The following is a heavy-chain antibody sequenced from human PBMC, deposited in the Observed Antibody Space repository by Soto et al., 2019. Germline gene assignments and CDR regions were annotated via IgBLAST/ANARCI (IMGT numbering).Heavy chain of an antibody. D-gene: IGHD6-13*01. CDR3: AKHPHSSWYWADY. J-gene: IGHJ4*02. CDR2: ISGSGGST. CDR1: GFTFSSYA. V-gene: IGHV3-23*01. Sequence: EVQLLESGGGLVQPGGSLRLSCAASGFTFSSYAMSWVRQAPGKGLEWVSAISGSGGSTYYADSVKGRFTISRDNSKNTLYLQMNSLRAEVTAVYYCAKHPHSSWYWADYWGQGTLVTVSS.